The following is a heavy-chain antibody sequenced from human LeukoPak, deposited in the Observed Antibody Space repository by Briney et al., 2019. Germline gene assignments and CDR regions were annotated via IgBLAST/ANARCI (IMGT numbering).Heavy chain of an antibody. CDR2: ISVYNGNT. Sequence: ASVKVSCKASVYTFTSYGISWVRQAPGQGLGWMGWISVYNGNTKYAQKVQGGVTMTTDTSTSTAYMELRSLRSDDTAVYYCAREMCYYDNSAHYYYAMDVWGQGTTVTVSS. CDR3: AREMCYYDNSAHYYYAMDV. D-gene: IGHD3-22*01. J-gene: IGHJ6*02. V-gene: IGHV1-18*01. CDR1: VYTFTSYG.